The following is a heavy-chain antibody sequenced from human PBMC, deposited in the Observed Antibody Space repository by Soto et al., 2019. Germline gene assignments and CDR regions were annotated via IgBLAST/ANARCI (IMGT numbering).Heavy chain of an antibody. CDR3: ARSFYDFWSGLDY. D-gene: IGHD3-3*01. CDR1: GGSISSSSYY. CDR2: IYYSGST. J-gene: IGHJ4*02. Sequence: PSETLSLTCTVSGGSISSSSYYWGWIRRPPGKGLEWIGSIYYSGSTYYNPSLKSRVTISVDTSKNQFSLKLSSVTAADTAVYYCARSFYDFWSGLDYWGQGTLVTVSS. V-gene: IGHV4-39*01.